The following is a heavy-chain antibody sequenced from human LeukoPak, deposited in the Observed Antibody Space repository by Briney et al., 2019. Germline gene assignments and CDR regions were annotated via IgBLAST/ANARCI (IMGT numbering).Heavy chain of an antibody. Sequence: GGSLRLSCAASGFTFSNYVMAWVRQAPGKGLEWVSGLRDSTGATYYADSVRGRFTISRDNSKNTLYLQMNSLRAEDTAVYYCARGLRYCSGGSCYRHPRYWYFDLWGRGTLVTVSS. CDR2: LRDSTGAT. J-gene: IGHJ2*01. CDR3: ARGLRYCSGGSCYRHPRYWYFDL. D-gene: IGHD2-15*01. V-gene: IGHV3-23*01. CDR1: GFTFSNYV.